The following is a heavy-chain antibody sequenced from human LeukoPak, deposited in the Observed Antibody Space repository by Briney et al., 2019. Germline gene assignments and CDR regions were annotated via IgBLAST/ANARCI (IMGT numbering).Heavy chain of an antibody. J-gene: IGHJ4*02. D-gene: IGHD3-22*01. CDR3: ARVRITMIVVVIPPLDY. CDR2: ISSSGSTI. Sequence: GGSLRLSCAAPGFTFSSYEMNWVRQAPGKGLEWVSYISSSGSTIYYADSVKGRFTISRDNAKNSLYLQMNSLRAEDTAVYYCARVRITMIVVVIPPLDYWGQGTLVTVSS. CDR1: GFTFSSYE. V-gene: IGHV3-48*03.